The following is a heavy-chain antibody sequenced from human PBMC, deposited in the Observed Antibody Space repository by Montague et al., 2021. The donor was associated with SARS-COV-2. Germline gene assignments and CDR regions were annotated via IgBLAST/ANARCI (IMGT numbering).Heavy chain of an antibody. V-gene: IGHV4-39*07. Sequence: SETLSLTCTVSGRSIISTSSYWGWIRQPPGGGLEWIGSISHREDTFYNPSLKSPVTISVDTSKNQFSLKMISVTAADTGIYYCVRASWYYYGSGAFDYWGQGTLVTVSA. CDR2: ISHREDT. CDR3: VRASWYYYGSGAFDY. CDR1: GRSIISTSSY. D-gene: IGHD3-10*01. J-gene: IGHJ4*02.